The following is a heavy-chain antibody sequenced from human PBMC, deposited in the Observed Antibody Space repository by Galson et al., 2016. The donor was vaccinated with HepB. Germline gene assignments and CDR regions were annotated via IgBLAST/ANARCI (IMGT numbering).Heavy chain of an antibody. V-gene: IGHV4-59*01. J-gene: IGHJ5*02. Sequence: SETLSLTCNVSGGSFNRYYWGWVRQPPGKRLEWIGYIYYNGATSYNPSLQSRVTISLDTSKNQFFLSLHSVTAADTALYFCARAASAKNWFDPWGPGTLVTVSS. CDR3: ARAASAKNWFDP. CDR1: GGSFNRYY. CDR2: IYYNGAT. D-gene: IGHD3-3*01.